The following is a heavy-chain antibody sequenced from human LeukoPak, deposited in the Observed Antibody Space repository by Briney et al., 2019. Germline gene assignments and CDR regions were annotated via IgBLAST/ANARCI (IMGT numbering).Heavy chain of an antibody. CDR3: ARLDERYCSGGSCYSHFDY. D-gene: IGHD2-15*01. CDR1: GYSISSGYY. CDR2: IYHSGST. V-gene: IGHV4-38-2*02. J-gene: IGHJ4*02. Sequence: PSETLSLTCTVSGYSISSGYYWGWIRQPPGKGLEWIGSIYHSGSTYYNPSLKSRVTISLDTSKNQFSLKLSSVTAADTAVYYCARLDERYCSGGSCYSHFDYWGQGTLVTVSS.